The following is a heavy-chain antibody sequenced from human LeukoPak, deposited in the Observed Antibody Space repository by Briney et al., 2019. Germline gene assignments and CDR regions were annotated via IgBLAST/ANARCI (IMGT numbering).Heavy chain of an antibody. CDR3: ARGPNWGSPYWYFDL. Sequence: SETLSLTCTVSGGSISSYYWSWIRQPPGKGLEWIGYIYYSGSTNYNPSLKSRVTISVDTSKNQFSLKLSSVTAADTAVYYCARGPNWGSPYWYFDLWGRGTLVTVSS. J-gene: IGHJ2*01. D-gene: IGHD7-27*01. CDR2: IYYSGST. V-gene: IGHV4-59*01. CDR1: GGSISSYY.